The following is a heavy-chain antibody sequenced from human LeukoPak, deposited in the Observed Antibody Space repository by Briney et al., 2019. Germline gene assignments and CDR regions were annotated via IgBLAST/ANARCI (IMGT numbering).Heavy chain of an antibody. V-gene: IGHV3-23*01. CDR3: AHIGRRGNWYFDY. Sequence: GGSLRLSCAASGFTFSSYAMNWVRQAPGTGLEWVSGISGSGDETYYADSVKGRFTISRDNSKNTLHLQMNSLRAEDTAAYYCAHIGRRGNWYFDYWGQGTLVTVSS. D-gene: IGHD1-1*01. J-gene: IGHJ4*02. CDR2: ISGSGDET. CDR1: GFTFSSYA.